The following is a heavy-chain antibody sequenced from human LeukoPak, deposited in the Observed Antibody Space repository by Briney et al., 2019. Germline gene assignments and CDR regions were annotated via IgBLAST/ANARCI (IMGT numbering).Heavy chain of an antibody. CDR2: ISSSSSYI. Sequence: GGSLRLSCAASGFTFSSYSMNWVRQAPGQGLEWVSSISSSSSYIYYADSAKGRFTISRDNAKNSLYLQMNSLRAEDTAVYYCASRITIFGLDYWGQGTLVTVSS. CDR1: GFTFSSYS. CDR3: ASRITIFGLDY. V-gene: IGHV3-21*01. J-gene: IGHJ4*02. D-gene: IGHD3-3*01.